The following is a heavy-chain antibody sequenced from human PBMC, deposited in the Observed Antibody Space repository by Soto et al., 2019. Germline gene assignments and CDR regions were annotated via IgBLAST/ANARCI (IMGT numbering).Heavy chain of an antibody. CDR1: GGSISSGDYY. CDR3: GRALGSTGMGMDV. Sequence: SSETLSLTCTVSGGSISSGDYYWSWIRQPPGKGLEWIGYIYYSGSTYYNPSLKSRVTISVDTSKNQFSLKLSSVTAADTAVYHWGRALGSTGMGMDVWAQGPRAPFS. D-gene: IGHD1-1*01. J-gene: IGHJ6*02. V-gene: IGHV4-30-4*02. CDR2: IYYSGST.